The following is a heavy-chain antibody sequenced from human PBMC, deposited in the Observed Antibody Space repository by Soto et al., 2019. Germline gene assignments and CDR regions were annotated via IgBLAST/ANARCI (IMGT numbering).Heavy chain of an antibody. D-gene: IGHD2-8*01. CDR1: GFSISSGGYY. CDR2: IYFYNGATSST. J-gene: IGHJ4*02. Sequence: SDTLSLTCPFSGFSISSGGYYWSWIRQHPEKGLEWIGFIYFYNGATSSTSYNPSLQSRVVISVDTSKNHISLNLNSVTVADTAVYFCAWGTDAYKNGFWGLGTLVTVSS. V-gene: IGHV4-31*03. CDR3: AWGTDAYKNGF.